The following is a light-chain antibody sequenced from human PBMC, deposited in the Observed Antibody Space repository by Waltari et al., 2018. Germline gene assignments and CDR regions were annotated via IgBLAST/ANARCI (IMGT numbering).Light chain of an antibody. J-gene: IGLJ2*01. CDR3: CSYASNDMV. Sequence: QSALTQSASVSGSPGQSITIPCTGTSRAIGNYNLVSWYQQHPETPPKLIIYEVSKRPSGVSNRFSGSKSGNTASLTISGLQAEDEADYFCCSYASNDMVFGGGTKVTVL. CDR2: EVS. CDR1: SRAIGNYNL. V-gene: IGLV2-23*02.